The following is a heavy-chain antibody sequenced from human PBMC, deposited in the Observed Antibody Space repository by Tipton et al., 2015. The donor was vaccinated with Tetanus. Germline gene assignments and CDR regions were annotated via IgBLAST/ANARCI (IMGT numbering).Heavy chain of an antibody. CDR1: GFSFSVYS. D-gene: IGHD3-10*01. CDR3: ARDHRPTSRGSESYYYYGLDV. V-gene: IGHV3-21*06. CDR2: ISGTGKYI. Sequence: SLRLSCAASGFSFSVYSINWVRQAPGKGLEWVSSISGTGKYIYYADSVKGRFTIPRDNAKNSLSLEMNSLRADDTAVYYCARDHRPTSRGSESYYYYGLDVWGQGTTVTVSS. J-gene: IGHJ6*02.